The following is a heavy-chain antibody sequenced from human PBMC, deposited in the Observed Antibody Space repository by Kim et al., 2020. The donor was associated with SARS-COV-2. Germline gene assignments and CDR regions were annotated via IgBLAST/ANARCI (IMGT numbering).Heavy chain of an antibody. V-gene: IGHV4-61*03. Sequence: SETLSLTCSVSGDSVTNSNYYWSWIRQPPGEGLEWIGYIYYSGTTNYNPSLNSRVTISLDTSQNHCSLKLTSLTAADTAMYYCARVDYLGWFDSWGRGTL. CDR2: IYYSGTT. CDR3: ARVDYLGWFDS. J-gene: IGHJ5*01. D-gene: IGHD4-17*01. CDR1: GDSVTNSNYY.